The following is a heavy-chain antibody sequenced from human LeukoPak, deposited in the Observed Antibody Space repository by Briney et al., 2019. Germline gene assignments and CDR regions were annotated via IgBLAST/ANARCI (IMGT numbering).Heavy chain of an antibody. CDR3: AKPQYDSSWYYFDY. V-gene: IGHV3-23*01. J-gene: IGHJ4*02. CDR1: GFTFSTYA. D-gene: IGHD6-13*01. Sequence: PGGSLRLSCAASGFTFSTYAMSWVRQAPGKGLEWVSTISGNGVSTYYANSVKGRFTISRDNSKNTLWPQMNSLRAEDTALYYCAKPQYDSSWYYFDYWGQGTLVTVSS. CDR2: ISGNGVST.